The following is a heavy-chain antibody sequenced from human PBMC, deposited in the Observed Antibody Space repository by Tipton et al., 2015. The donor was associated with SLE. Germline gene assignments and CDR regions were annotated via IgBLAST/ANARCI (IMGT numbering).Heavy chain of an antibody. Sequence: SLRLSCVDSGFTFSNYAMDWVRQAPGKGPEWVSCIGKSGGQTYYADSVRGRFTISRDNAKNTLFLQMNSLRADDTAIYYCARAGHYASLTWHFDLWGQGTMVTVSS. V-gene: IGHV3-23*01. CDR3: ARAGHYASLTWHFDL. D-gene: IGHD3-16*01. J-gene: IGHJ3*01. CDR1: GFTFSNYA. CDR2: IGKSGGQT.